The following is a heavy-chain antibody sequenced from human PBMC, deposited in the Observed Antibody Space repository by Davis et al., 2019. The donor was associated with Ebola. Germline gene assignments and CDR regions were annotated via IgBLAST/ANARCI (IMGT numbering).Heavy chain of an antibody. Sequence: GESLKISCAASGFTFSSYAMRWVRQAPGKGLEWVAVISYDGSNKYYADSVKGRFTISRDNSKNTLYLQMSSLRAEDTAVYYCARDLPGGDWYFDLWGRGTLVTVSS. CDR3: ARDLPGGDWYFDL. CDR1: GFTFSSYA. D-gene: IGHD1-14*01. V-gene: IGHV3-30*04. CDR2: ISYDGSNK. J-gene: IGHJ2*01.